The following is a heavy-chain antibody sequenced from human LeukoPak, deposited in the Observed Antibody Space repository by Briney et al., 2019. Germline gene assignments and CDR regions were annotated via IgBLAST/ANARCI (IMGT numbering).Heavy chain of an antibody. Sequence: ASVKVSFKAPGYTFTSYGISWVRQAPGQGLEWMGWISAYNGNTNYAQKLQGRVTMTTDTSTSTAYMELRSLRSDDTAVYYCARELSSSRGPFFDPWGQGTLVTVSS. CDR3: ARELSSSRGPFFDP. CDR1: GYTFTSYG. CDR2: ISAYNGNT. V-gene: IGHV1-18*01. D-gene: IGHD6-13*01. J-gene: IGHJ5*02.